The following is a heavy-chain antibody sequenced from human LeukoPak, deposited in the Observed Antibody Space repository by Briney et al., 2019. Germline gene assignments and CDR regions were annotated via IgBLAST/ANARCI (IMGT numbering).Heavy chain of an antibody. CDR2: ISYDGTNK. D-gene: IGHD5-18*01. V-gene: IGHV3-30-3*01. CDR1: GFTFSSYV. J-gene: IGHJ4*02. CDR3: AKSPQLGLFDY. Sequence: GGSLRLSCATSGFTFSSYVIHWVRQAPGKGLEWVALISYDGTNKFYADSVKGRFTISRDNSKNTLFLQMNSLRPEDTAVYYCAKSPQLGLFDYWGQGTLVTVSS.